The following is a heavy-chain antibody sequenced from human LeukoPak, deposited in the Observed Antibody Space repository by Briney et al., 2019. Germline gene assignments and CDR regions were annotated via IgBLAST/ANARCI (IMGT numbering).Heavy chain of an antibody. V-gene: IGHV3-53*01. CDR1: GFTVSSNH. D-gene: IGHD3-10*01. CDR3: ARFRSYGPGFAN. Sequence: GGSLRLSCAASGFTVSSNHVSWVRQAPGKGLEWVSVLYSGDNIYYADSVKGRFTISRDNSKNTLYLQMNSLRAEDTAVYYCARFRSYGPGFANWGQGTLVTVS. J-gene: IGHJ4*02. CDR2: LYSGDNI.